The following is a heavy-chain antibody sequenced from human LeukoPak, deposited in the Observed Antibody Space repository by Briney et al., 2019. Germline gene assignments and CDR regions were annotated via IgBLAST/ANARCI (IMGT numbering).Heavy chain of an antibody. J-gene: IGHJ4*02. V-gene: IGHV3-11*01. Sequence: GGSLRLSCAASGFTFSDYYMSWIRQAPGKGLEWVSYISSSGSTIYYADSVKGRLTISRDNAKNSLYLQMNSLRAEDTAVYYCARVSYDSSGRVDYWGQGTLVTVSS. CDR2: ISSSGSTI. CDR3: ARVSYDSSGRVDY. CDR1: GFTFSDYY. D-gene: IGHD3-22*01.